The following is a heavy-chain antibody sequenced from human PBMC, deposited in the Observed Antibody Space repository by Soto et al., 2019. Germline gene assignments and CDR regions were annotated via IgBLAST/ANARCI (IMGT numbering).Heavy chain of an antibody. CDR2: ISYDGSNK. CDR1: GFTFSSYG. V-gene: IGHV3-30*18. CDR3: AKIGDTAD. D-gene: IGHD5-18*01. J-gene: IGHJ4*02. Sequence: QVQLVESGGGVVQPGRSLRLSCAAPGFTFSSYGMHWVRQAPGKGLEWVAVISYDGSNKYHADSVKGRFTISRDNSKNTLYLQMNSLRAEDTAVYYCAKIGDTADWGQGTLVTVSS.